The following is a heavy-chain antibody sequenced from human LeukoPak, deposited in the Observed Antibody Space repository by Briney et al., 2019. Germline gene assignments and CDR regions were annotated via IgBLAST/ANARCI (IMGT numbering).Heavy chain of an antibody. CDR3: ARTTYSGSYVY. J-gene: IGHJ4*02. V-gene: IGHV4-59*01. Sequence: SEILSLNCTVSGGSMSSYYWSWIRQPPGKGLEFIGYVSYTGDTKYEPSLQGRVTISMATSKTHFSLKLSSVTAADTAVYYCARTTYSGSYVYWGQGTLVTVSS. D-gene: IGHD1-26*01. CDR1: GGSMSSYY. CDR2: VSYTGDT.